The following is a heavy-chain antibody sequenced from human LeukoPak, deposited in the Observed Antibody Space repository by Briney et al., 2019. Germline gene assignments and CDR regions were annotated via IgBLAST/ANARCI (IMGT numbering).Heavy chain of an antibody. V-gene: IGHV4-59*01. Sequence: SETLSLTCTVSGGSISSYYWSWIRQPPGKGLEWIGYIYYSGSTNYNPSLKSRVTISVDTSKNQFSLKLSSVTAADTAVYYCAGVEMGSGEIFDYWGQGTLVTVSS. CDR2: IYYSGST. J-gene: IGHJ4*02. CDR3: AGVEMGSGEIFDY. CDR1: GGSISSYY. D-gene: IGHD1-26*01.